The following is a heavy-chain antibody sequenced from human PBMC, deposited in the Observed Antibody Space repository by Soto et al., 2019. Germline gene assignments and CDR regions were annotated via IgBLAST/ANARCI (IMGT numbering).Heavy chain of an antibody. CDR3: ARAQIVRNWFDP. J-gene: IGHJ5*02. D-gene: IGHD1-26*01. Sequence: LSLTCTVSGGSISSSSYYWGWIRQPPGKGLEWIGSIYYSGSTYYNPSLKSRVTISVDTSKNQFSLKLSSVTAADTAVYYCARAQIVRNWFDPWGQGTLVTVSS. CDR1: GGSISSSSYY. CDR2: IYYSGST. V-gene: IGHV4-39*07.